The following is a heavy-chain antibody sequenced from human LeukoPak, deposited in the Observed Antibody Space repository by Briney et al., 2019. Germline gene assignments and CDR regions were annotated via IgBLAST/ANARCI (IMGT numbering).Heavy chain of an antibody. CDR2: ISGSGGST. J-gene: IGHJ4*02. CDR1: GFTVSSNY. D-gene: IGHD7-27*01. CDR3: AKDRELGPGY. V-gene: IGHV3-23*01. Sequence: GGSLRLSCAASGFTVSSNYMSWVRRAPGKGLEWVSAISGSGGSTYYADSVKGRFTISRDNSKNTLYLQMNSLRAEDTAVYYCAKDRELGPGYWGQGTLVTVSS.